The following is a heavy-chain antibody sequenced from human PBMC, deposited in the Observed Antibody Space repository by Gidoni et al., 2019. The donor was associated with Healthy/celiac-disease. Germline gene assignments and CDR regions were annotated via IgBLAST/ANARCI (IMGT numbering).Heavy chain of an antibody. J-gene: IGHJ4*02. CDR3: ARDLDYVWGSYRYGFDY. CDR1: GFTFSSYG. CDR2: ICDDGSNT. V-gene: IGHV3-33*01. D-gene: IGHD3-16*02. Sequence: QVQLVESGGGVVQPGRSLRLSCAASGFTFSSYGMHWVRQAPGQGLEWLTIICDDGSNTYDADSVKGRFTISRDNSKNTLYLQMNSLRAEDTAVYYCARDLDYVWGSYRYGFDYWGQGTLVTVSS.